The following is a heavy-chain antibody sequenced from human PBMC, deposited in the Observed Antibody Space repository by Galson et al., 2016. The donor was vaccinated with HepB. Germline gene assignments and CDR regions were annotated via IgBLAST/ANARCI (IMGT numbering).Heavy chain of an antibody. J-gene: IGHJ4*02. Sequence: SVKVSCKASGYTFINYGITWMRQAPGQGLEWMGWISAYNGNTNYAQKYQGRVTMTRDTSTGTVYMELRSLRSDDTAVYYCAREGGTGDLCFDYWGQGTLVAVSS. D-gene: IGHD7-27*01. CDR3: AREGGTGDLCFDY. V-gene: IGHV1-18*01. CDR1: GYTFINYG. CDR2: ISAYNGNT.